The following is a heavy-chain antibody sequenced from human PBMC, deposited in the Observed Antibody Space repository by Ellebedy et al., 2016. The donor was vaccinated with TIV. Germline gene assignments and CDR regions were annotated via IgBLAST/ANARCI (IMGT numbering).Heavy chain of an antibody. CDR3: ARDVLLWFGELDAFDI. Sequence: ASVKVSCXASGYTFTSYGISWVRQAPGQGLEWMGWISAYNGNTNYAQKFQGRVTMTTDTSTSTAYMELRSLSSDDTAVYYCARDVLLWFGELDAFDIWGQGTMVTVSS. J-gene: IGHJ3*02. D-gene: IGHD3-10*01. CDR1: GYTFTSYG. V-gene: IGHV1-18*01. CDR2: ISAYNGNT.